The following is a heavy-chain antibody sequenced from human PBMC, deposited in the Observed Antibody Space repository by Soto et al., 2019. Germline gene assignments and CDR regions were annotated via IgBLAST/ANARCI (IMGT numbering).Heavy chain of an antibody. D-gene: IGHD3-16*02. CDR2: ISYDGSKT. J-gene: IGHJ4*02. Sequence: QVSLVESGGGVVQPGKSLRLSCGASGFTFSTHTMHWVRQAPGKGLEWVAFISYDGSKTYYADSVKGRFTISRDNSKHTLYLQMNNLRVEDMAVYFCVRYPSHDLLRYLDYWGQGTLVTVSS. V-gene: IGHV3-30-3*01. CDR3: VRYPSHDLLRYLDY. CDR1: GFTFSTHT.